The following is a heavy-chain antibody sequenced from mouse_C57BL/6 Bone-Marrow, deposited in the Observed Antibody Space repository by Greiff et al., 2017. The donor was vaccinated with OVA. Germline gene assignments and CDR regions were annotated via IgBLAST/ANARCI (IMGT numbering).Heavy chain of an antibody. J-gene: IGHJ3*01. CDR1: GYTFTSYW. V-gene: IGHV1-50*01. Sequence: VQLQQPGAELVKPGASVKLSCKASGYTFTSYWMQWVKQRPGQGLEWIGEIDPSDSYTNYTQKFKGKATLTVDTSSSTAYMQLSSLTSEDAAVYYCARESYCGSADWGQGTLVTVSA. CDR3: ARESYCGSAD. CDR2: IDPSDSYT. D-gene: IGHD1-1*01.